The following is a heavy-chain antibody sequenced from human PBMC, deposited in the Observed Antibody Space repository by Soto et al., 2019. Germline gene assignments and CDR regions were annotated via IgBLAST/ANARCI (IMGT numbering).Heavy chain of an antibody. CDR2: IYYSGST. D-gene: IGHD3-22*01. Sequence: SETLSLTCPVSGGSISSSGFYWGWIRQPPGKGLEWIGSIYYSGSTYYNPSLKSRVTISVDTSKNQFSLKLSSVTAADTAVYYCASSSYYDSSGPPYWGQGTLVTVSS. CDR3: ASSSYYDSSGPPY. V-gene: IGHV4-39*01. J-gene: IGHJ4*02. CDR1: GGSISSSGFY.